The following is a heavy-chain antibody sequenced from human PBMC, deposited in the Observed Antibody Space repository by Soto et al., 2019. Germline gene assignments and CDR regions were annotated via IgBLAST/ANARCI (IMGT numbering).Heavy chain of an antibody. CDR3: ARDRGYYGSGSYHY. V-gene: IGHV3-53*01. J-gene: IGHJ4*02. D-gene: IGHD3-10*01. Sequence: EVQLVESGGGLIEPGGSLRLSCEASGFIVSSNYMSWVRQAPGKGLKWVSVIYRGGSTYYADSVKGRFTISRENSKNTLYLQMNSLRAEDTAVYYCARDRGYYGSGSYHYWGQGTLVTVSS. CDR1: GFIVSSNY. CDR2: IYRGGST.